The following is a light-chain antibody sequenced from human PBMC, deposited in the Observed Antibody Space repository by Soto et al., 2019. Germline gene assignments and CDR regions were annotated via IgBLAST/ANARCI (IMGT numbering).Light chain of an antibody. CDR2: GAS. CDR1: QNIDIY. V-gene: IGKV1-39*01. CDR3: QQTFNVPPWT. J-gene: IGKJ1*01. Sequence: DIHMTQSPSSLSASVGDTVTITCRASQNIDIYLNWYQQKAGTAPKVLISGASNLQRGVPSRFSGSGSGTDFTLTINNLQPEDFATYFCQQTFNVPPWTFGQGTKV.